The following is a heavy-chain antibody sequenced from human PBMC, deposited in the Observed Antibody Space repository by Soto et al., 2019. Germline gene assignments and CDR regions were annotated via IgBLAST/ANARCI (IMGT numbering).Heavy chain of an antibody. CDR2: IYYSGST. J-gene: IGHJ3*02. D-gene: IGHD6-13*01. V-gene: IGHV4-31*03. CDR3: AREPRVAAERDDAFDI. CDR1: GGSISSGGYY. Sequence: QVQLQESGPGLVKPSQTLSLTCTVSGGSISSGGYYWSWIRQHPGKGLEWIVYIYYSGSTYYNPSLKSRVTISVDTSKNTFSLKLSSVTAADTAVYSCAREPRVAAERDDAFDIWGQGTMVTVSS.